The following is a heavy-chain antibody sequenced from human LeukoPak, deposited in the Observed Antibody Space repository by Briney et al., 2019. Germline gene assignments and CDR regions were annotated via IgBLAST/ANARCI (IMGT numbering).Heavy chain of an antibody. D-gene: IGHD6-13*01. J-gene: IGHJ5*02. CDR1: GYTLSNYG. CDR3: ARDRAAAGTGINWFDP. V-gene: IGHV1-69*05. CDR2: IIPIFGTA. Sequence: SVKVPCKASGYTLSNYGISWVRQAPGQGLEWMGGIIPIFGTANYAQKFQGRVTITTDESTSTAYMELSSLRSEDTAVYYCARDRAAAGTGINWFDPWGQGTLVTVSS.